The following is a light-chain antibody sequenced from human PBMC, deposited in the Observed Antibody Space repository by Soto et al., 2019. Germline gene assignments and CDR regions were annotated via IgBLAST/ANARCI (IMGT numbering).Light chain of an antibody. V-gene: IGLV2-14*01. Sequence: QSVLTQPASVSGSPGQSITISCTGTSSDVGTYNHVSWYQHYPGQVPKLLIYNVNHRPSGISNRFSGSRSGSTASLTISGLQVGDEADYFCSSSTTGSLYVFGPGTKVTV. J-gene: IGLJ1*01. CDR2: NVN. CDR1: SSDVGTYNH. CDR3: SSSTTGSLYV.